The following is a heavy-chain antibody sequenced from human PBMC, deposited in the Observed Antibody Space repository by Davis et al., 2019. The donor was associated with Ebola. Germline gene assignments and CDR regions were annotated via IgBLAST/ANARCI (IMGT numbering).Heavy chain of an antibody. CDR3: ARDGLAFAMPDS. V-gene: IGHV3-30*04. Sequence: GESLKISCAASGFTFSSYAMHWVRQAPGKGLEWVAVISYDGSNKYYADSVKGRFSISRDSSKNTLYLQMNSLRTEDTAVYYCARDGLAFAMPDSWGQGTLVTVSS. CDR1: GFTFSSYA. D-gene: IGHD2-2*01. J-gene: IGHJ4*02. CDR2: ISYDGSNK.